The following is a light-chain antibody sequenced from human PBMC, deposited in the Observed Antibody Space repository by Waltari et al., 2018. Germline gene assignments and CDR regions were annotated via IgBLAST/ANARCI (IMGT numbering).Light chain of an antibody. V-gene: IGLV2-11*01. CDR2: EVS. CDR3: CSYAGRYTFV. Sequence: QSALTQPPSVSGSPAQSVPISCTATITHVAGHTYVSWYQQHPGKAPTLLIYEVSKRPSGVPDRLSGSKSGNTASLTISGLQAEDEADYYCCSYAGRYTFVFGTGTKVTVL. CDR1: ITHVAGHTY. J-gene: IGLJ1*01.